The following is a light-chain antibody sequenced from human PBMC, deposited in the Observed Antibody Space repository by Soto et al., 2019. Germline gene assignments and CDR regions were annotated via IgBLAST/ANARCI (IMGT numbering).Light chain of an antibody. CDR3: CSYGSSSTYV. V-gene: IGLV2-23*01. J-gene: IGLJ1*01. Sequence: QSALTQPASVSGSPGQSITISCTGTSSDVDSYNLVSWYQQHPGKAPKLMIYEGSKRPSGVSNRFSGSKSGNTASLTISGLQAEDEADSYCCSYGSSSTYVFGTGTKLTVL. CDR1: SSDVDSYNL. CDR2: EGS.